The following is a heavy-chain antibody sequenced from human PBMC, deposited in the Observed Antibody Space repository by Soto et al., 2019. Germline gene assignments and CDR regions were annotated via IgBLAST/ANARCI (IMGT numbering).Heavy chain of an antibody. J-gene: IGHJ6*03. CDR2: INPSGGST. CDR3: ASAAPNTRPYYYYYMDV. V-gene: IGHV1-46*01. Sequence: GASVKVSCKASGYTFTSYYMHWVRQAPGQGLEWMGIINPSGGSTSYAQKFQGRVTMTRDTSTSTVYMELSSLRSEDTAVYYCASAAPNTRPYYYYYMDVWGKGTTVTVSS. CDR1: GYTFTSYY. D-gene: IGHD6-25*01.